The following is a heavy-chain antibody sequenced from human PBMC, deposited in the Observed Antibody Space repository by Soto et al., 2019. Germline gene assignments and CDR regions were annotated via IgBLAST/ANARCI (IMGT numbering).Heavy chain of an antibody. V-gene: IGHV4-34*01. Sequence: QVQLQQWGAGLLKPSETLSLTCAVYGGSFSGCYWSWIRQPPGKGLEWIGEINHSGSTNYNPSLKSRVTISVDTSKNQFSLKLSSVTAADTAVYYCARAGTGHYWGQGTLVTVSS. CDR3: ARAGTGHY. CDR2: INHSGST. CDR1: GGSFSGCY. D-gene: IGHD6-13*01. J-gene: IGHJ4*02.